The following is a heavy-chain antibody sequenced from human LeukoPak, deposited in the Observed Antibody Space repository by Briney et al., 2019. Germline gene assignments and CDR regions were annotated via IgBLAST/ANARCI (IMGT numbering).Heavy chain of an antibody. CDR3: ASTDYGDYVY. V-gene: IGHV3-66*01. CDR1: GFTFDDYA. Sequence: GGSLRLSCAASGFTFDDYAMHWVRQAPGKGLEWVSVIYSGGSTYYADSVKGRFTISRDNSKNTLYLQMNSPRAEDTAVYYCASTDYGDYVYWGQGTLVTVSS. J-gene: IGHJ4*02. CDR2: IYSGGST. D-gene: IGHD4-17*01.